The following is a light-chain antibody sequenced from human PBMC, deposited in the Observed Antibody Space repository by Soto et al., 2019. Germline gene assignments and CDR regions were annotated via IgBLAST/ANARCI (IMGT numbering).Light chain of an antibody. CDR1: SSNIGADYD. V-gene: IGLV1-40*01. J-gene: IGLJ2*01. CDR3: SSYTSSTTLKV. CDR2: GNM. Sequence: QSVLTQPPSVSGAPGQRVTISCTGSSSNIGADYDVQWYQQLPGTAPKVLIYGNMNRPSGVPDRFSGSKSGTSDSLAISGLQAEDEADYYCSSYTSSTTLKVFGGGTKLTVL.